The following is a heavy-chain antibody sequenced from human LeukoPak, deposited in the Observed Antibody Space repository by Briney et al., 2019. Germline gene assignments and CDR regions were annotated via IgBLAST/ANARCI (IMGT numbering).Heavy chain of an antibody. CDR2: IFYTGRT. CDR3: AKGEVTIFGEFIDNYHYYGMDV. D-gene: IGHD3-3*01. V-gene: IGHV4-30-4*01. CDR1: GGSISSGDYY. Sequence: SQTLSLTCTVSGGSISSGDYYWSWVRQPPGKGLEWIGNIFYTGRTESNPSFRSRLTMSVDTSKNQFSLKLTSVTAADTAVYYCAKGEVTIFGEFIDNYHYYGMDVWGQGTTVTVSS. J-gene: IGHJ6*02.